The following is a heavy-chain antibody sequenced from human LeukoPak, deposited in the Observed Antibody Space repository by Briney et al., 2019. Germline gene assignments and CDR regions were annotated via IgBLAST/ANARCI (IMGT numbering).Heavy chain of an antibody. V-gene: IGHV4-38-2*01. CDR2: IYQSGST. CDR3: ARNSSMGLTRAFDY. Sequence: PSETLSLPCVVSGYSISSGYYWGWIRQSPGKGLEWIGSIYQSGSTYYNPSLKSRVTISVDTSKNQFSLKLSSVTAADTAVYYCARNSSMGLTRAFDYWGQGTLVTVSS. D-gene: IGHD3-10*01. CDR1: GYSISSGYY. J-gene: IGHJ4*02.